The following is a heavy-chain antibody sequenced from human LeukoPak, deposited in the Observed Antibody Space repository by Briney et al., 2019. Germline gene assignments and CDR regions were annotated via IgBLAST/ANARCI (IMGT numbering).Heavy chain of an antibody. CDR1: GGTFSSYA. Sequence: ASVKVPCKASGGTFSSYAISWVRQAPGQGLEWMGGIIPIFGTANYAQKFQGRVTITADESTSTAYMELSSLRSEDTAVYYCARADFTGYSSSPPAEYFQHWGQGILVTVSS. CDR2: IIPIFGTA. D-gene: IGHD6-13*01. J-gene: IGHJ1*01. CDR3: ARADFTGYSSSPPAEYFQH. V-gene: IGHV1-69*13.